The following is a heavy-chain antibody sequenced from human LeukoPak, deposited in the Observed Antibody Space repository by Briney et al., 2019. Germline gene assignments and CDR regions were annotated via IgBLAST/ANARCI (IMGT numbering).Heavy chain of an antibody. J-gene: IGHJ4*02. D-gene: IGHD3-16*01. CDR2: IGSDGSST. CDR1: GFTFSSYW. V-gene: IGHV3-74*01. CDR3: ARDWGGYGPTSHDY. Sequence: GGSLRLSCAASGFTFSSYWMHWVRQAPGRGLVWVSRIGSDGSSTIYADSEKGRLTISRDNAKNTLYLQMNSLRAEDTAVYYCARDWGGYGPTSHDYWGQGTLVTVSS.